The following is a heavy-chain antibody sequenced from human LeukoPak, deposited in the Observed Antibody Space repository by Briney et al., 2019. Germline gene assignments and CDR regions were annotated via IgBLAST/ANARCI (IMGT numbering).Heavy chain of an antibody. D-gene: IGHD3-10*01. CDR3: ASYYASGVSAYNYYGMDV. CDR1: GHSISTGYY. Sequence: PSETLSLTFAVSGHSISTGYYWGWIRQPPGNGLEWIGSMSHNRGTYYKPSLKSRITISMDTSKNQISLRLTSVTAADTAVYYCASYYASGVSAYNYYGMDVWGKGTTVTVSS. V-gene: IGHV4-38-2*01. CDR2: MSHNRGT. J-gene: IGHJ6*04.